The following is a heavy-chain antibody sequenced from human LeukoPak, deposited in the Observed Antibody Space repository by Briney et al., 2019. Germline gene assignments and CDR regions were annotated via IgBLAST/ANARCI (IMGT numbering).Heavy chain of an antibody. CDR2: ISGSGGST. CDR3: AKDVCRYSSGCLSFDY. CDR1: GFTFSSYA. Sequence: PGGSLRLSCAASGFTFSSYAMSWVRQAPGKGLEWVSAISGSGGSTYYADSVKGRFTISRDNSKNTLSLQMDSLRAEDTAVYYCAKDVCRYSSGCLSFDYWGQGTLVTVSS. J-gene: IGHJ4*02. V-gene: IGHV3-23*01. D-gene: IGHD6-19*01.